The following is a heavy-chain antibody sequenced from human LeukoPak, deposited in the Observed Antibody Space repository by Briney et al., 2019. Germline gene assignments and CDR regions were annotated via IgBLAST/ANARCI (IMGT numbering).Heavy chain of an antibody. D-gene: IGHD3-22*01. CDR3: AKSLDYDGGVLWALPHY. Sequence: TGGSLRLSCAASGFTFSTYAMSWVRQAPGKGLEWVSAISGSGGSTYYADSVKGRFTISRDNSKNTLYLQINSLRAEDTAIYYCAKSLDYDGGVLWALPHYWGQGTLVTASS. CDR2: ISGSGGST. CDR1: GFTFSTYA. J-gene: IGHJ4*02. V-gene: IGHV3-23*01.